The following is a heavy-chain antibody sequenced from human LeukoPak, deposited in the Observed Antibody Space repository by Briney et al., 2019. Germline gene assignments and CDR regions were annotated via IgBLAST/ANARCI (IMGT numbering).Heavy chain of an antibody. D-gene: IGHD1-26*01. J-gene: IGHJ4*02. V-gene: IGHV3-23*01. CDR3: AKGGVGATPFVY. Sequence: GGSLRLSCAASGFTFSSYAMSWVRQAPGKGLEWVSTIGGNGGSTYYADSVKGRFTISRDNSKNTLYLQMNSLRAEDTAVYYCAKGGVGATPFVYWGQGTLVTVSS. CDR2: IGGNGGST. CDR1: GFTFSSYA.